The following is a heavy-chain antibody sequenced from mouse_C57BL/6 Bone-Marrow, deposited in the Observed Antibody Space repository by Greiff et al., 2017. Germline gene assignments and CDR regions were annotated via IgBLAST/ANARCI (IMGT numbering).Heavy chain of an antibody. J-gene: IGHJ2*01. CDR1: GFNIKDDY. V-gene: IGHV14-4*01. D-gene: IGHD1-1*01. CDR2: LDPGIGDS. CDR3: TTGLYCGSSYVGY. Sequence: VQLQQSGAELVRPGASVKLSCTSSGFNIKDDYMHWVKQRPEQSLEWVSWLDPGIGDSSSASKFQGKATITADTSSNTAYLQLSSLTSEDTAVYYCTTGLYCGSSYVGYWGQGTTLTVSS.